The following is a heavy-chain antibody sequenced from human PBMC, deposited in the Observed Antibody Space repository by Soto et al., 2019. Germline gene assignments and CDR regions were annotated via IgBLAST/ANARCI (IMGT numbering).Heavy chain of an antibody. CDR1: GATFSISV. V-gene: IGHV1-69*12. D-gene: IGHD5-12*01. CDR3: ASDLSGGYEPGDY. CDR2: IISMFGTP. Sequence: QVQLVQSGAELKKPGSSVKVSCRASGATFSISVFNWVRQAPGQGLEWMGGIISMFGTPNYSQKFQDRVTISADESTITGYRELNNLRSDDTAIYYCASDLSGGYEPGDYWGQGTQVTVYS. J-gene: IGHJ4*02.